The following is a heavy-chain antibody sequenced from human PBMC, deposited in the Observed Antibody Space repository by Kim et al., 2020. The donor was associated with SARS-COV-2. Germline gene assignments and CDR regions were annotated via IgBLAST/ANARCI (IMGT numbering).Heavy chain of an antibody. CDR2: IYYSGST. Sequence: SETLSLTCTVSDASISTYYWGWVRQPPGKGLELIGYIYYSGSTNYNPSLKSRVTISLDTSKNQFSLKLKSVTTADTAVYYCARSALGGYWHFDLWGRGTLVTVSS. CDR3: ARSALGGYWHFDL. CDR1: DASISTYY. J-gene: IGHJ2*01. V-gene: IGHV4-59*13. D-gene: IGHD2-15*01.